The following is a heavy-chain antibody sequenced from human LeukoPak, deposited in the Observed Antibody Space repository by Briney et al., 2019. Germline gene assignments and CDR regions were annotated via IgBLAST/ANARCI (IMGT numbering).Heavy chain of an antibody. D-gene: IGHD6-19*01. J-gene: IGHJ4*02. CDR3: ARHVEIAVAGPIDY. CDR1: GGSISSSRDY. Sequence: SETLSLTCTVSGGSISSSRDYWGWIRQPPGKGLEWIGSIYYSGSTYYNPSLKSRVTMSVDTSKNQFSLKLSSVTAADTAVYYCARHVEIAVAGPIDYWGQGTLVTVSS. CDR2: IYYSGST. V-gene: IGHV4-39*01.